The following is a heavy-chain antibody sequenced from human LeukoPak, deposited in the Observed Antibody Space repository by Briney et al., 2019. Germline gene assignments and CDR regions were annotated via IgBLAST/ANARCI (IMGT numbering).Heavy chain of an antibody. CDR2: MNPNSGNT. D-gene: IGHD3-10*01. CDR3: ARGGILVQGVTILYGMDV. CDR1: GYSFSTFD. Sequence: ASVKVSCKTSGYSFSTFDINWVRQATGQGLEWMGWMNPNSGNTNYEQKFQGRLTMTRDTSISTAYMELSSLRSEDTAVYYCARGGILVQGVTILYGMDVWGPGTTVTVSS. J-gene: IGHJ6*02. V-gene: IGHV1-8*01.